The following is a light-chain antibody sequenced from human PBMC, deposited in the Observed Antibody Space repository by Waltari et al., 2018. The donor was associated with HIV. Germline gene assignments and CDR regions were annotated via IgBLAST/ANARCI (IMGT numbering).Light chain of an antibody. Sequence: DIQMTQSPSTLSASVGDRVPITCRASQSISTWLAWYQQKPGKAPKLLIYKASSLEAGVPSRFSCSGSGTEFTLTISSLQPDDVATYYCQQYNTYARTFGQGTKLEIK. J-gene: IGKJ2*01. CDR3: QQYNTYART. CDR1: QSISTW. V-gene: IGKV1-5*03. CDR2: KAS.